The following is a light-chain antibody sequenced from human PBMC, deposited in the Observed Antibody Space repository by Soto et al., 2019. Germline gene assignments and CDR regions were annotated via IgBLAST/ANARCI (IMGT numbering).Light chain of an antibody. Sequence: EIVLTQSPDTLSLSPGERATLSCRASQNVGTYLTWFQQKPGQAPRRLIYDASTRVSGVPARFSGSGSGTDFTLNISSLEPEDFAVYYCQQCSKWPMYTFGQGTKLEIK. J-gene: IGKJ2*01. V-gene: IGKV3-11*01. CDR2: DAS. CDR1: QNVGTY. CDR3: QQCSKWPMYT.